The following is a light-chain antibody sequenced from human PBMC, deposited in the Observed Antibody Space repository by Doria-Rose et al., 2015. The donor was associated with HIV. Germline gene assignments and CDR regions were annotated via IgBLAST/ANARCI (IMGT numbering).Light chain of an antibody. J-gene: IGKJ3*01. V-gene: IGKV4-1*01. CDR3: QQYYDTPS. CDR2: WAS. CDR1: QSLLYTSKNY. Sequence: ELTQSPESLGMSLGERATLNCKSNQSLLYTSKNYLAWYQQKPGQPPKLLIYWASTRQSEVPARFSGSGSGTDFTLTISSLEAEDVAVYYCQQYYDTPSFGPGTTVDIK.